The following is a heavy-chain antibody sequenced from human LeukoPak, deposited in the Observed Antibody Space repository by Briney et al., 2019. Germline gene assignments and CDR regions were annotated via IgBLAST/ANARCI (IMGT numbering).Heavy chain of an antibody. CDR1: GGSISSGSYY. CDR3: ARRSGSYFDY. CDR2: INHSGST. D-gene: IGHD1-26*01. V-gene: IGHV4-61*09. Sequence: SQTLSLTCTVSGGSISSGSYYWSWIRQPAGKGLEWIGEINHSGSTNYNPSLKSRVTISVDTSKNQFSLKLSSVTAADTAVYYCARRSGSYFDYWGQGTLVTVSS. J-gene: IGHJ4*02.